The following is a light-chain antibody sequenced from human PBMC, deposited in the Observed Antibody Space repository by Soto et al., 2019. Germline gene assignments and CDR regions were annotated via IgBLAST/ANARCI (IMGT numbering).Light chain of an antibody. CDR3: QKYEGVPLT. J-gene: IGKJ4*01. CDR1: QDINNY. Sequence: DIQMTQSPSSLSASVGDRVTITCRASQDINNYLAWYQQKAGKVPKLLIYSASTLQSGVPSRFSGSGSGTEFTLTISSLQPEDVASYYCQKYEGVPLTFGGGTKVDIK. V-gene: IGKV1-27*01. CDR2: SAS.